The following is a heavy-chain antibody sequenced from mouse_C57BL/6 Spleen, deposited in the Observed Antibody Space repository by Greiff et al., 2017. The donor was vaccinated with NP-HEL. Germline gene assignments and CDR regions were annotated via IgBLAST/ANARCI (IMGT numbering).Heavy chain of an antibody. CDR3: TREYYYAFDY. V-gene: IGHV1-15*01. CDR1: GYTFTDYE. D-gene: IGHD1-1*01. J-gene: IGHJ2*01. Sequence: QVQLQQSGAELVRPGASVTLSCKASGYTFTDYEMHWVKQTPVHGLEWIGAIDPETGGTAYNQKFKGKAILTADKSSSTAYMELRSLTSEDSAVYYCTREYYYAFDYWGQGTTLTVSS. CDR2: IDPETGGT.